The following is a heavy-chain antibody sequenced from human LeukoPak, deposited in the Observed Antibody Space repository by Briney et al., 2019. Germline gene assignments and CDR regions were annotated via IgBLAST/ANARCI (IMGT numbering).Heavy chain of an antibody. V-gene: IGHV1-18*01. Sequence: ASVKVSCKASGYIFTNYGISWVRQAPGQGLEWMGWISANNGDTNYAHKFQGRVTMTTDTSTTTAHMELRSLRSDDTAVYYCARVAYSGHLNDFWGQGTLVTVSS. J-gene: IGHJ4*02. D-gene: IGHD5-12*01. CDR2: ISANNGDT. CDR3: ARVAYSGHLNDF. CDR1: GYIFTNYG.